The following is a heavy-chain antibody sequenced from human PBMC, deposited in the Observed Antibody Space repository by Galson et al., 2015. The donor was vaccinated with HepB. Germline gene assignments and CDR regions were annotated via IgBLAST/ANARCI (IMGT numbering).Heavy chain of an antibody. CDR1: GGTFSSYA. D-gene: IGHD7-27*01. J-gene: IGHJ4*02. V-gene: IGHV1-69*06. Sequence: SVKVSCKASGGTFSSYAISWVRQAPGQGLEWMGGIIPIFGTANYAQKFQGRVTITADKSTSTAYMELSSLRSEDTAVYYCARAAGEGWRFDYWGQGTLVTVSS. CDR2: IIPIFGTA. CDR3: ARAAGEGWRFDY.